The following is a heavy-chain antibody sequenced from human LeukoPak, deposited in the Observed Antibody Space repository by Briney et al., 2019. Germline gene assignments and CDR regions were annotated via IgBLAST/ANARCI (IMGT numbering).Heavy chain of an antibody. CDR3: ARHLSSSWYFDY. V-gene: IGHV4-39*01. D-gene: IGHD6-13*01. J-gene: IGHJ4*02. CDR1: GGSISSSSYY. Sequence: SETLSLTCTVSGGSISSSSYYWGWIRQPPGKELEWIGSIYYSGSTYYNPSLKSRVTISVDTSKNQFSLKLSSVAAADTAVYYCARHLSSSWYFDYWGQGTLVTVSS. CDR2: IYYSGST.